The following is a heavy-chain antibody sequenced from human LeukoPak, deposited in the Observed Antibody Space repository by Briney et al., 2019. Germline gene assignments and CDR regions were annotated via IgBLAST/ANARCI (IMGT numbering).Heavy chain of an antibody. V-gene: IGHV4-59*01. CDR1: GGSISSYY. J-gene: IGHJ4*02. D-gene: IGHD2-2*01. CDR2: IYYSGST. Sequence: SETLSLTCTVSGGSISSYYWSWIRQPPGKGLEWIGYIYYSGSTNYNPSLKSRVTISVDTSKNQFSLKLSSVTAADTAVYYCARLGYCSSTSCYEIFDYWGQGTLVTVSS. CDR3: ARLGYCSSTSCYEIFDY.